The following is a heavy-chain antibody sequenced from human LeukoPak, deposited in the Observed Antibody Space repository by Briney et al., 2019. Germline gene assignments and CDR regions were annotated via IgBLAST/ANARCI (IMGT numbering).Heavy chain of an antibody. J-gene: IGHJ1*01. D-gene: IGHD1-26*01. CDR3: ARDWAWEQVWFQH. Sequence: ASVKVSCKASGYTFTGSYMHWVRQAPGQGLEWMGWINPNNGGTNYAQKFQGRVTMTRDTSISTAYMELSRLRSDDTAVYYCARDWAWEQVWFQHWGQGTLVIVSS. CDR1: GYTFTGSY. V-gene: IGHV1-2*02. CDR2: INPNNGGT.